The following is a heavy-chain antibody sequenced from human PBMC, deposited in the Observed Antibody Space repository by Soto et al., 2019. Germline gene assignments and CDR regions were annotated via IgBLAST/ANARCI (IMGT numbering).Heavy chain of an antibody. V-gene: IGHV3-11*06. CDR1: GFTFSDYY. CDR3: ARDEVAAMQGRYGMDV. CDR2: ISSSSSYT. J-gene: IGHJ6*02. D-gene: IGHD5-18*01. Sequence: KAGGSLRLSCAASGFTFSDYYMSWIRQAPGKGLEWVSYISSSSSYTNYADSVKGRFTISRDNAKNSLYLQMNSLRAEDTAVYYCARDEVAAMQGRYGMDVWGQGTTVTVSS.